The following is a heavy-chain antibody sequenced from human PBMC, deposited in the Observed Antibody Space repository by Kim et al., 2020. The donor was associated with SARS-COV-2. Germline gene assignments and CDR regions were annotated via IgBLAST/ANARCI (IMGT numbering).Heavy chain of an antibody. D-gene: IGHD2-2*01. Sequence: GGSLRLSCAASGFTFSSYSMNWVRQAPGKGLEWVSSISSSSSYIYYADSVKGRFTISRDNAKNSLYLQMNSLRAEDTAVYYCAREISFAAAMDYWGQGTLVTVSS. J-gene: IGHJ4*02. CDR2: ISSSSSYI. CDR1: GFTFSSYS. CDR3: AREISFAAAMDY. V-gene: IGHV3-21*01.